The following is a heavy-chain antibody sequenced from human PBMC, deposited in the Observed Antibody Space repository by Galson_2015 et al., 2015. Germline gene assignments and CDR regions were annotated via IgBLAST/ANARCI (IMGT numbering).Heavy chain of an antibody. V-gene: IGHV3-53*01. J-gene: IGHJ6*03. D-gene: IGHD3-16*02. CDR2: LYGGGKT. Sequence: SLRLSCAVSGFNVRSNYMTWVHQAPGQGLEWVSVLYGGGKTYYADSVKGRFTLSRDTSKNTVYLQMNTLRGEDTAVYYCARISEGGFRFYYYYMDVWGKGTTVTVSS. CDR1: GFNVRSNY. CDR3: ARISEGGFRFYYYYMDV.